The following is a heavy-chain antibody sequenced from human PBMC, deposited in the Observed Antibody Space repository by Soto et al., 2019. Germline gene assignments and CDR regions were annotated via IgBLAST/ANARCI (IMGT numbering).Heavy chain of an antibody. CDR2: VFFSGST. V-gene: IGHV4-59*01. Sequence: QVQLQESGPGLVRPSETLSLTCTVSGGSINSDYWSWIRQSPGKGLEWIGYVFFSGSTNYNHSFKSRVTISVDTSKNQIYLRVTSVTAADTAVYYCARGRLMYNWIYWGQGTLVTVSS. D-gene: IGHD1-20*01. CDR3: ARGRLMYNWIY. J-gene: IGHJ4*02. CDR1: GGSINSDY.